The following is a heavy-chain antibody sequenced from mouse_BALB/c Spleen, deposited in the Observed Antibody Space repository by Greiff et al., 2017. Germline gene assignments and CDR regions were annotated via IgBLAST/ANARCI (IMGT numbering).Heavy chain of an antibody. CDR2: INPGSGGT. D-gene: IGHD2-3*01. J-gene: IGHJ3*01. CDR3: ARQDGYYGFFAY. V-gene: IGHV1-54*01. CDR1: GYAFTNYL. Sequence: QVQLQQSGAELVRPGTSVKVSCTASGYAFTNYLIEWVKQRPGQGLEWIGVINPGSGGTNYNEKFKGTATLTADKSSSTAYMQLSSLTSDYSAVYFCARQDGYYGFFAYWGQGTLVTVSA.